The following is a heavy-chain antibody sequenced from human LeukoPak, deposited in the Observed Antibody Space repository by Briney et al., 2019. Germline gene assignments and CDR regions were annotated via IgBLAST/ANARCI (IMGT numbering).Heavy chain of an antibody. CDR2: INPNSGGT. D-gene: IGHD3-10*01. Sequence: GASVKVSCKASGYTFTGYYMHWVRQAPGQGLEWMGWINPNSGGTNYAQKFQGRVTTTRDTSIRTAYMELSRLRSDDTAMYYCARYYIEGRCFDYWGQGTLVTVSS. CDR3: ARYYIEGRCFDY. J-gene: IGHJ4*02. V-gene: IGHV1-2*02. CDR1: GYTFTGYY.